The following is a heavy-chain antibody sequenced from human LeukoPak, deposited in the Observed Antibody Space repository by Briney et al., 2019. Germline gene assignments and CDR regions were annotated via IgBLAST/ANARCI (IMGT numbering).Heavy chain of an antibody. CDR1: GYSFTSNY. J-gene: IGHJ4*02. V-gene: IGHV1-46*01. CDR3: ARDQEGFDY. CDR2: IYPRDGST. Sequence: ASVKVSCKVSGYSFTSNYIHWVRQAPGQGLEWMGMIYPRDGSTSYAQGFQDRVTVTRGTSTSTVHMELSGLRSEDTAVYYCARDQEGFDYWGQGTLVTVSS.